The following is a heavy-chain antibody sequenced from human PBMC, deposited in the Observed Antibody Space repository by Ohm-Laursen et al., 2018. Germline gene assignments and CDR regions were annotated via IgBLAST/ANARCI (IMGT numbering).Heavy chain of an antibody. CDR2: ISWNSGGI. CDR3: AKPVAGNYYAPFDY. J-gene: IGHJ4*02. CDR1: GFTFDDYA. Sequence: RSLRLSCAASGFTFDDYAMHWVRQAPGKGLEWVSGISWNSGGIGYADSVKGRFTISRDNAKNSLYLQMNSLRAEDTALYYCAKPVAGNYYAPFDYWGQGTLVTVSS. V-gene: IGHV3-9*01. D-gene: IGHD1-26*01.